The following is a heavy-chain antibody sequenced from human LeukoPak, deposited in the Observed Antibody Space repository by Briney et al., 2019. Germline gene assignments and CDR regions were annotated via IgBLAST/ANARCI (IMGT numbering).Heavy chain of an antibody. J-gene: IGHJ4*02. D-gene: IGHD1-26*01. CDR3: ARVGGNYGRGGDY. V-gene: IGHV1-18*01. Sequence: ASVKVSCKASGYTFTNYGITWVRQAPGQGLEWMGWINANNGNTNYAQKFQGRVTMTTDRSTGTAYMDLRSLTSDDTAVFYCARVGGNYGRGGDYWGQGTLVTVSS. CDR1: GYTFTNYG. CDR2: INANNGNT.